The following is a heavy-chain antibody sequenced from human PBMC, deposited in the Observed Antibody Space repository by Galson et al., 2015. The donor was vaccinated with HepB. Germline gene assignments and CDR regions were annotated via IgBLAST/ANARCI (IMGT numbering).Heavy chain of an antibody. J-gene: IGHJ3*02. V-gene: IGHV3-74*01. D-gene: IGHD5-18*01. CDR1: GFTFSSYW. Sequence: SLRLSCAASGFTFSSYWMHWVRHAPGKGLVWVSRINSDGSSTSYADSVKGRFTISRDNAKNTLYLQMNSLRAEDTAVYYCARVWIQLWSDAFDIWGQGTMVTVSS. CDR2: INSDGSST. CDR3: ARVWIQLWSDAFDI.